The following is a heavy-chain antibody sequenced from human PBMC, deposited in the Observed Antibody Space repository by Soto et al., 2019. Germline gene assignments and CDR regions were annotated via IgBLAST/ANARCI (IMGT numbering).Heavy chain of an antibody. D-gene: IGHD3-10*01. CDR2: VNPIVRMS. Sequence: QVQLVQSGAEVKRPGSSVKVSCKASGDTFNFYSINWVRQAPGLGLEWMGRVNPIVRMSNYAQKFQGRVTVPADKSTSTAYMELSSLRSEDTAIYYCASSYGSGYRAFDYWGQGALVTVSS. CDR1: GDTFNFYS. J-gene: IGHJ4*02. V-gene: IGHV1-69*02. CDR3: ASSYGSGYRAFDY.